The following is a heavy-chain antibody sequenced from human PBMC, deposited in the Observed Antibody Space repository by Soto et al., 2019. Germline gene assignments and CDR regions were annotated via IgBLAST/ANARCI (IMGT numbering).Heavy chain of an antibody. J-gene: IGHJ3*02. CDR3: ARDLYYSSGRYFDHDAFDI. D-gene: IGHD6-19*01. Sequence: ASVKVSCKASGYNFTSYGISWVREAPGQGLEWMGWISPHNDRTKYARRFQDRVTMTTETPTSTVYMELGSLRSDDTAVYYCARDLYYSSGRYFDHDAFDIWGQGTVVTVS. CDR1: GYNFTSYG. CDR2: ISPHNDRT. V-gene: IGHV1-18*01.